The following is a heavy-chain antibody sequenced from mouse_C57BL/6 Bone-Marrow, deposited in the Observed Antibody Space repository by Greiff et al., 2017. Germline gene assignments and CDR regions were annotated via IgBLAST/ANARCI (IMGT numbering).Heavy chain of an antibody. CDR1: GFTFSSYG. D-gene: IGHD2-4*01. CDR3: ARYDYDDRFAY. J-gene: IGHJ3*01. Sequence: EVKLVESGGDLVKPGGSLKLSCAASGFTFSSYGMSWVRQTPDKRLEWVATISSGGSYTYYPDSVKGRVTISRDNAKNTLYLQMSSLKSEDTAMYFCARYDYDDRFAYWGQGTLVTVSA. V-gene: IGHV5-6*01. CDR2: ISSGGSYT.